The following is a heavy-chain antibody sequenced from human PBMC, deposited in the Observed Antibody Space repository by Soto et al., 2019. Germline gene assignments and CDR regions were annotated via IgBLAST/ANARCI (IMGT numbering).Heavy chain of an antibody. J-gene: IGHJ3*01. D-gene: IGHD3-3*01. CDR2: ISYDGSNK. CDR1: GFTFSSYG. V-gene: IGHV3-30*03. CDR3: EGSGHSNAFVF. Sequence: QVQLVESGGGVVQPGRSLRLSCAASGFTFSSYGMHWVRQAPGKGLEWVAVISYDGSNKYYADSVKGRFTISRDNSKNTLYLQMNRLISEDTAVYYCEGSGHSNAFVFWRQGTMVTVSP.